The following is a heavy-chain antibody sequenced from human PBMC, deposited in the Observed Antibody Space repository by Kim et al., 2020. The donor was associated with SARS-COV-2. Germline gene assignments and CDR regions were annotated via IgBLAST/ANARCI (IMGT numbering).Heavy chain of an antibody. D-gene: IGHD6-6*01. J-gene: IGHJ6*02. CDR3: AWGAARTYYYYGMDV. V-gene: IGHV3-48*02. CDR1: GFTFSSYS. CDR2: ISSSSSTI. Sequence: GGSLRLSCAASGFTFSSYSMNWVRQAPGKGLEWVSYISSSSSTIYYADSVKGRFTISRDNAKNSLYLQMNSLRDEDTAVYYCAWGAARTYYYYGMDVWGQGTTVPVSS.